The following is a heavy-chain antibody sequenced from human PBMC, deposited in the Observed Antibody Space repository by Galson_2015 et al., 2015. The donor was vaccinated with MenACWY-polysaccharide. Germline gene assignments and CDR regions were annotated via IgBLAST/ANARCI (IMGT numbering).Heavy chain of an antibody. CDR3: AAYYYDSSGYYYAFDI. J-gene: IGHJ3*02. Sequence: SVKVSCKASGYTFTSYAMHWVRQAPGQRLEWMGWINAGNRNTKYSQKFQGRVTITRDTSASTAYMELSSLKASDTAMYYCAAYYYDSSGYYYAFDIWGRGTMVTVSS. D-gene: IGHD3-22*01. CDR1: GYTFTSYA. CDR2: INAGNRNT. V-gene: IGHV1-3*01.